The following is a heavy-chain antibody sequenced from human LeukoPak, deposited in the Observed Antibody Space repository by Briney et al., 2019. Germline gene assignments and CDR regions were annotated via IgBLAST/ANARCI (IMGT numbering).Heavy chain of an antibody. V-gene: IGHV4-31*03. CDR3: ARVIVVPAATLYYYYYYGMDV. J-gene: IGHJ6*02. D-gene: IGHD2-2*01. Sequence: SETLSLTCTVSGGSISSGGYYWSWIRQHPGKGLEWIGYIYYSGSTYYNPSLKSRVTISVDTSKNQFSLKLSSVTAADTAVYYCARVIVVPAATLYYYYYYGMDVWGQGTTVTVSS. CDR2: IYYSGST. CDR1: GGSISSGGYY.